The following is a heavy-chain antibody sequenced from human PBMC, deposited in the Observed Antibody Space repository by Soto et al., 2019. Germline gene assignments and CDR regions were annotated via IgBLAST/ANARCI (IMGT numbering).Heavy chain of an antibody. CDR1: GGSISSSSYY. D-gene: IGHD3-3*01. Sequence: SETLSLTCTVSGGSISSSSYYWGWIRQPPGKGLEWIGSIYYSGSTYYNPSLKSRVTISVDTSKNQFSLKLSSVTAADTAVYYCARHRKEGGYDFWSGYFRRGEDYYYYYGMDVWGQGTTVTVPS. CDR3: ARHRKEGGYDFWSGYFRRGEDYYYYYGMDV. CDR2: IYYSGST. J-gene: IGHJ6*02. V-gene: IGHV4-39*01.